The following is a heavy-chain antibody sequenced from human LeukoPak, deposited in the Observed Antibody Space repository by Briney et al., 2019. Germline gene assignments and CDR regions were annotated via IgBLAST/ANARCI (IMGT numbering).Heavy chain of an antibody. CDR3: ARPVGNSVESWFDP. Sequence: SETLSLTCTVSGGSISSYYWSWIRQPPGKGLEWIGYNYTSGSTNYNPSLKSRVTISVDTSKNQFSLKLSSVTAADTAVYYCARPVGNSVESWFDPWGQGTLVTVSS. J-gene: IGHJ5*02. D-gene: IGHD4-23*01. V-gene: IGHV4-4*09. CDR2: NYTSGST. CDR1: GGSISSYY.